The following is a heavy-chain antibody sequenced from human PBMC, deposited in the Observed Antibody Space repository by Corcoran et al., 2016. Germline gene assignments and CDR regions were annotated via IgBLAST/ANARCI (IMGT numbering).Heavy chain of an antibody. V-gene: IGHV1-46*01. D-gene: IGHD3-22*01. Sequence: QVQLVQSGAEVKKPEASVKVSCKASGYTFTSYYMHWVRQAPGQGLEWMGIINPSGGSASYAQKFQGRVTLTRDTSTSTVYMELSSLRSEETAVYYCAREYYYDSSGYYSNYYYGMDVWGQGTTVTVSS. CDR2: INPSGGSA. J-gene: IGHJ6*02. CDR3: AREYYYDSSGYYSNYYYGMDV. CDR1: GYTFTSYY.